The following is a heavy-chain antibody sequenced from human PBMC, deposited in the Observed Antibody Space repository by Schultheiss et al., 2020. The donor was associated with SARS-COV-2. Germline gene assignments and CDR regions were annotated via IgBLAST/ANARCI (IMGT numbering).Heavy chain of an antibody. CDR1: GFTFSSYS. CDR2: ISSSSSYI. Sequence: GESLKISCTASGFTFSSYSMNWVRQAAGKGLEWVSSISSSSSYIYYADSVKGRFTISSDNSKNTLYLQMNSLRAEDTAVYYCARDSGSYLLYGMDVWGQGTTVTVSS. V-gene: IGHV3-21*01. J-gene: IGHJ6*02. D-gene: IGHD1-26*01. CDR3: ARDSGSYLLYGMDV.